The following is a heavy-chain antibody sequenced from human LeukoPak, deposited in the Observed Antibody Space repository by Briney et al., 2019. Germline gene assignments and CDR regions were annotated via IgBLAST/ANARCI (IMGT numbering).Heavy chain of an antibody. V-gene: IGHV1-69*01. CDR2: IITIFGTA. Sequence: ASMTVSCKASGGTLSRYAISWVRQAPGQGLEWMGGIITIFGTANYAQKFQGRVTITADESTSTAYMELSSLRSEDTAVYYCARDVRHRYCSSTSCYRGWFDPWGQGTLVTVSS. J-gene: IGHJ5*02. CDR1: GGTLSRYA. CDR3: ARDVRHRYCSSTSCYRGWFDP. D-gene: IGHD2-2*01.